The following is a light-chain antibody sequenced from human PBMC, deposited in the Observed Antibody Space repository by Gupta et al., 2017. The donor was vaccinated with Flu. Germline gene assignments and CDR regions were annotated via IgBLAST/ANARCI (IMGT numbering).Light chain of an antibody. V-gene: IGKV2-24*01. Sequence: LSWFQQRPGQPPRLLIYKSSNRASGVPDRFSGSGAGTDFTLKISRVEGEDVVVYYCRQCKQCRSTFGQGTKLEIK. J-gene: IGKJ2*01. CDR3: RQCKQCRST. CDR2: KSS.